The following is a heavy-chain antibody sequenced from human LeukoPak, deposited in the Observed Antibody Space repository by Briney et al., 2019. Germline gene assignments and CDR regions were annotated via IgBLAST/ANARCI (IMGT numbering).Heavy chain of an antibody. CDR2: IYYSGST. D-gene: IGHD6-19*01. V-gene: IGHV4-59*08. CDR1: GGSISIYY. J-gene: IGHJ4*02. CDR3: ARFASGWQRGDFDY. Sequence: SSETLSLTCTVSGGSISIYYCSWIRQPPGKGLEWIGYIYYSGSTNYNPSLKSRVTISVDTSKNQFSLKLSSVTAADTAVYYCARFASGWQRGDFDYWGQGTLVTVSS.